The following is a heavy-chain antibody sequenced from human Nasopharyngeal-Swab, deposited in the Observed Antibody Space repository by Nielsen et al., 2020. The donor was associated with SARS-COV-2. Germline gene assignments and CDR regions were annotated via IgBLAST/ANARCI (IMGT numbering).Heavy chain of an antibody. CDR2: IMSTGTTI. CDR1: GFIFSNYD. Sequence: GESLKISCRASGFIFSNYDLSWVRQAPGKGLEWVSYIMSTGTTIDYADSVKGRFTISRDNAKNSLYLQMNSLRAEDTAVYYCARDQWFSYYDRYAVGYYYYGMDVWGQGTTVTVSS. CDR3: ARDQWFSYYDRYAVGYYYYGMDV. V-gene: IGHV3-48*03. D-gene: IGHD3-22*01. J-gene: IGHJ6*02.